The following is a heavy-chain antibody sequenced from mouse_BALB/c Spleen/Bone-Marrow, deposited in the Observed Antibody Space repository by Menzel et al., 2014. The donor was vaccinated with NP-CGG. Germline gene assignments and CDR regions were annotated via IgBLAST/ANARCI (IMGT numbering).Heavy chain of an antibody. V-gene: IGHV4-1*02. CDR2: INPDSSTI. D-gene: IGHD2-14*01. CDR1: GFAFSGYW. CDR3: ARPRGNYAMDY. Sequence: EVHLVESGGGLVQPGGSLKLSCAASGFAFSGYWMSWVRQAPGKGLEWIGEINPDSSTISYTPYLKDKFIISRDNAYNTLYLQMSKVRTEDTALYYCARPRGNYAMDYWGQGTSVTVSA. J-gene: IGHJ4*01.